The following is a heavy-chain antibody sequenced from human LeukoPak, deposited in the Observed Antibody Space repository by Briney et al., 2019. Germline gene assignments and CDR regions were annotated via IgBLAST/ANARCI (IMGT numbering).Heavy chain of an antibody. CDR2: ISAYNGNT. J-gene: IGHJ3*02. D-gene: IGHD6-13*01. CDR1: GYKFTNYA. Sequence: ASVTVSCKASGYKFTNYAMNWVRQAPGQGLEWMGWISAYNGNTEYAQKFQGRVTLATDASTSTAYMEVRRLTSDDTAVYFCARGGSSSRRGDDAFDMWGQGTMVTVSS. CDR3: ARGGSSSRRGDDAFDM. V-gene: IGHV1-18*01.